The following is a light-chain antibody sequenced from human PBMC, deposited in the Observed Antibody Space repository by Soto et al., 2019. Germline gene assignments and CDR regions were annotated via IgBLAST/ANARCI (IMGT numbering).Light chain of an antibody. CDR1: QGIRSE. CDR3: LQDNNSSYP. J-gene: IGKJ2*01. Sequence: AIQMTQSPSSLSASVGDRVTITCRASQGIRSELGWYQQKPGKAPKLLIYAASSLQSGVPSRFSGSGSDTECTLTISSLQPEDFATYYCLQDNNSSYPFGQGTKVEIK. V-gene: IGKV1-6*01. CDR2: AAS.